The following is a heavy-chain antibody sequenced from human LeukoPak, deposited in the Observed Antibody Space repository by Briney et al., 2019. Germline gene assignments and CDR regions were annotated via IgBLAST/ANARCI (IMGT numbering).Heavy chain of an antibody. D-gene: IGHD6-13*01. CDR3: ARDPGAALFDY. Sequence: GGSLRLSCAASGFTVSSNYMSWVRQAPGKGLEWVSVIYSGGSTYYADSVKGRFTISRDNSKNTLYLQMNSLRAEDTAVYYCARDPGAALFDYWGQGTLVTASS. J-gene: IGHJ4*02. CDR1: GFTVSSNY. CDR2: IYSGGST. V-gene: IGHV3-53*01.